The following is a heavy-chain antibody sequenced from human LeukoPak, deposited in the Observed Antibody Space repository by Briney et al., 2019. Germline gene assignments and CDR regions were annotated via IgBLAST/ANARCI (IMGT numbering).Heavy chain of an antibody. D-gene: IGHD3-10*01. CDR2: ISAYNGNT. CDR3: ARDRATMVRGVIII. Sequence: ASVKVSCKASGYTFTGYYMHWVRQAPGQGLEWMGWISAYNGNTNYAQKLQGRVTMTTDTSTSTAYMELRSLRSDDTAVYYCARDRATMVRGVIIIWGQGTLVTVSS. CDR1: GYTFTGYY. V-gene: IGHV1-18*04. J-gene: IGHJ4*02.